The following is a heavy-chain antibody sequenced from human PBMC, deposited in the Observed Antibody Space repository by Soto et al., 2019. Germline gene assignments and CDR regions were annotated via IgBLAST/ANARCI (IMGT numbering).Heavy chain of an antibody. CDR1: GDCMKIWVDA. CDR3: ARGIVVVPAAIYWFDP. J-gene: IGHJ5*02. V-gene: IGHV4-30-2*01. Sequence: LSLSCAVCGDCMKIWVDAGTWIRQPPGKGLEWIGYIYHSGSTYYNPSLKSRVTISVDRSKNQFSLKLSSVTAADTAVYYCARGIVVVPAAIYWFDPWGQGTLVTVSS. CDR2: IYHSGST. D-gene: IGHD2-2*01.